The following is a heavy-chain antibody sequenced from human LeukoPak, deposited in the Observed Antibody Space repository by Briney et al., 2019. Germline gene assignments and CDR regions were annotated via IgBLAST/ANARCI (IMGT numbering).Heavy chain of an antibody. CDR1: GYTFIDSF. D-gene: IGHD5-12*01. CDR2: INTNTGNP. Sequence: ASVKVSCKASGYTFIDSFMHWVRQAPGQGLEWMGWINTNTGNPTYAQGFTGRFVFSLDTSVSTAYLQISSLKAEDTAVYYCARVVATIGYYFDYWGQGTLVTVSS. V-gene: IGHV7-4-1*02. CDR3: ARVVATIGYYFDY. J-gene: IGHJ4*02.